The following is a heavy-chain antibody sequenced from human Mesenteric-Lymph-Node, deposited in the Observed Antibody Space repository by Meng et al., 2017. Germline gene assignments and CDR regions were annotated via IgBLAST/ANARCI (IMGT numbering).Heavy chain of an antibody. D-gene: IGHD3-10*01. CDR2: IYYSGST. CDR1: GDSTSSNF. V-gene: IGHV4-59*01. J-gene: IGHJ6*02. CDR3: ARETHYGSGIYGMDV. Sequence: SETLSLTCTVSGDSTSSNFWSWIRQPPGKGLEWIGYIYYSGSTNYNPSLKSRVTISVDTSKNQFSLKLSSVTAADTAVYYCARETHYGSGIYGMDVWGQGTTVTVSS.